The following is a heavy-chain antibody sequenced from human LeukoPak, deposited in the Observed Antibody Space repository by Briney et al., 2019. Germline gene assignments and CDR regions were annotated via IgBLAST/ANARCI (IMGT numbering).Heavy chain of an antibody. V-gene: IGHV3-74*01. J-gene: IGHJ6*04. CDR3: AELGITMIGGV. CDR2: INSDGSSI. CDR1: GFIFSSHW. D-gene: IGHD3-10*02. Sequence: GGSLRLSCAASGFIFSSHWMYWVRQIPGEGLMGVSRINSDGSSIHNADSVKGRFTISRDNAKNSLYLQMNSLRAEDTAVYYCAELGITMIGGVWGKGTTVTISS.